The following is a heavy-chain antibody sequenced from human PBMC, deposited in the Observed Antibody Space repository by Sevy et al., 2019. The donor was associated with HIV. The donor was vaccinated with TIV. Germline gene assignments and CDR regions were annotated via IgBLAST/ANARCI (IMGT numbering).Heavy chain of an antibody. V-gene: IGHV3-11*06. CDR2: ISNRSTYT. CDR1: GFTSSDYY. CDR3: ARVRYTSGVEYFDY. Sequence: GGSLRLSCAASGFTSSDYYMSWIRQAPGKGLEWISYISNRSTYTNYADSMKGRFTISRDNAKNSLYLQMNTLRAEDTAVYYCARVRYTSGVEYFDYWGQGTLVTVSS. D-gene: IGHD6-19*01. J-gene: IGHJ4*02.